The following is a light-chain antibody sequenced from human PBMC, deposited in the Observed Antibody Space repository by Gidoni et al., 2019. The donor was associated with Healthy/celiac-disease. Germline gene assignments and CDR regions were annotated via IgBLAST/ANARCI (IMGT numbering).Light chain of an antibody. CDR3: QQYGSSPPWT. V-gene: IGKV3-20*01. CDR1: QSVSSSY. Sequence: EIVWTQSPGTLSLSPGERATLSCRASQSVSSSYLAWYQQKPGQAPRLLIYGASSRATGIPDRFSGSGSGTDFTLTISRLEPEDFAVYYCQQYGSSPPWTFGQXTKVEIK. CDR2: GAS. J-gene: IGKJ1*01.